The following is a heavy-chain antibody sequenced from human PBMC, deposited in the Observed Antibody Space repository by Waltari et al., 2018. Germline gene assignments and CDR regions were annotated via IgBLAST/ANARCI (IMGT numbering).Heavy chain of an antibody. V-gene: IGHV3-9*01. Sequence: EVQRVESGGGLVQPGRSLRLSCAASGFSFDKYAMHWVRQAPGKGLEWVSGISWNSGSIGYADSVKGRFTISRDNAKNSLNLQMNSLRAEDTAFYYCAKDMGIVATMVDSWGQGTLVTVSS. D-gene: IGHD5-12*01. CDR1: GFSFDKYA. CDR3: AKDMGIVATMVDS. CDR2: ISWNSGSI. J-gene: IGHJ4*02.